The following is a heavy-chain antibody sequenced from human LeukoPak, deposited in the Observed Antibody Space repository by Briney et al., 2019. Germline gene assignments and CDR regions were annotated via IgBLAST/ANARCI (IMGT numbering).Heavy chain of an antibody. CDR2: ISAYNGNT. CDR1: GYTFTSYG. CDR3: ARDPGYNYGRGGAFDI. J-gene: IGHJ3*02. V-gene: IGHV1-18*01. Sequence: ASVKVSCKASGYTFTSYGISWVRQAPGQGLEWMGWISAYNGNTNYAQKFQGRVTMTTDDSTSTGYLELRSLRSEDTAVYYCARDPGYNYGRGGAFDIWGQGTMVTVSS. D-gene: IGHD5-18*01.